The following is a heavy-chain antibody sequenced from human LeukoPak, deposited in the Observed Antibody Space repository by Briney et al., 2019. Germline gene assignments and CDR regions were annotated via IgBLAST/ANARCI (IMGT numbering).Heavy chain of an antibody. CDR1: GFTFRSYG. CDR2: ISYDGSEK. CDR3: VRIGDQDDWEVPFDY. V-gene: IGHV3-30*03. Sequence: GGSLRLSCRVSGFTFRSYGMHWVRQAPGKGLEWVSIISYDGSEKFYADSAKGRFTISRDNSKNTVYLRMTSLRGEDTAVYYCVRIGDQDDWEVPFDYWGQGTLVAVSS. J-gene: IGHJ4*02. D-gene: IGHD3-9*01.